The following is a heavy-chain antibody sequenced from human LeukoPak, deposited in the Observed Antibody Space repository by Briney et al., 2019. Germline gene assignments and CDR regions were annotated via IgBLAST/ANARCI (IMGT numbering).Heavy chain of an antibody. D-gene: IGHD6-19*01. CDR3: VREDSYSSGWYGPDY. CDR1: GFSFTTYW. V-gene: IGHV3-7*05. CDR2: INQGGTER. Sequence: PGGSLRLSCAASGFSFTTYWMSWVRQAPGKGLEWVASINQGGTERYVDSVKGRFTISRDNAKNSLYLQMNSLRAEDTAIYYCVREDSYSSGWYGPDYWGQGTLVTVSS. J-gene: IGHJ4*02.